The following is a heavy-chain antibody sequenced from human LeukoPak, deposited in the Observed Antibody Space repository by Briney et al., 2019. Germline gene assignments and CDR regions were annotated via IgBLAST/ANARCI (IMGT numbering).Heavy chain of an antibody. CDR2: ISAYNGNT. D-gene: IGHD3-3*01. Sequence: ASVKVSCKASGGTFSSYAISWVRQAPGQGLEWMGWISAYNGNTNYAQKLQGRVTMTTDTSTSTAYMELRSLRSDDTAVYYCARVLDFWSGYYTDYWGQGTLVTVSS. J-gene: IGHJ4*02. CDR1: GGTFSSYA. CDR3: ARVLDFWSGYYTDY. V-gene: IGHV1-18*01.